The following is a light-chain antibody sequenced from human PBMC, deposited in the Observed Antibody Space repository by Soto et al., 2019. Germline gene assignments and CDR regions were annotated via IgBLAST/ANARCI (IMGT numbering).Light chain of an antibody. CDR2: AAF. CDR3: QQADSFPIT. CDR1: QGVSSW. J-gene: IGKJ5*01. V-gene: IGKV1-12*01. Sequence: DIQMTQSPSSVAASVGGRVTITCRASQGVSSWLAWYQQKPGNSPKLLIYAAFILQSGVPSRFSGYGSGTDFTLSISSLQPEDFATYYCQQADSFPITFGQGTRLDIK.